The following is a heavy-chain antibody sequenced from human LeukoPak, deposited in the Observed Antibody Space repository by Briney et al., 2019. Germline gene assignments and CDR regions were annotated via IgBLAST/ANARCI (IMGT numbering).Heavy chain of an antibody. V-gene: IGHV4-61*02. J-gene: IGHJ4*02. Sequence: SETLSLTCTVSGGSISSGSYYWSWIRQPAGKGLEWIGRIYTSGSTHYNLSLKSRVTISVDTSKNQFSLKLSSVTAADTAVYYCARYYYDSSGYWRGYFDYWGQGTLVTVSS. CDR3: ARYYYDSSGYWRGYFDY. CDR2: IYTSGST. D-gene: IGHD3-22*01. CDR1: GGSISSGSYY.